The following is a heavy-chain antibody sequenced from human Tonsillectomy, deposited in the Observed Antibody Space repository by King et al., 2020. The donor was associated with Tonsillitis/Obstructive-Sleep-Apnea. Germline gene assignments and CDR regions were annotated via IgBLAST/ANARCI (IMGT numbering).Heavy chain of an antibody. CDR1: EYTLTELS. CDR3: AAVRCSRTSCCGSAFDI. Sequence: QLVQSGAEVKKPGASVKVSCKVSEYTLTELSMHWVRQAPGKGLEWMGGFGPEDGETFYAHKFQGRVTVTEDTSTDTAYMELSSLRSEDTAVYYCAAVRCSRTSCCGSAFDIWGPGTMVTVSS. CDR2: FGPEDGET. D-gene: IGHD2-2*01. J-gene: IGHJ3*02. V-gene: IGHV1-24*01.